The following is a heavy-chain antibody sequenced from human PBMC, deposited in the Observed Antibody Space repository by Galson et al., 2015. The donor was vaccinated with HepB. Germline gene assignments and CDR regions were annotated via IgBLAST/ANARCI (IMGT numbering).Heavy chain of an antibody. CDR1: GFTFGDYA. D-gene: IGHD2-2*02. V-gene: IGHV3-49*03. J-gene: IGHJ6*03. Sequence: SLRLSCAASGFTFGDYAMSWFRQAPGKGLEWVGFIRSKAYGGTTEYAASVKGRFTISRDDSKSIAYLQTNSLKTEDTAVYYCSRSRVRGPDCSSTSCYRGYYYYMDVWGKGTTVTVSS. CDR3: SRSRVRGPDCSSTSCYRGYYYYMDV. CDR2: IRSKAYGGTT.